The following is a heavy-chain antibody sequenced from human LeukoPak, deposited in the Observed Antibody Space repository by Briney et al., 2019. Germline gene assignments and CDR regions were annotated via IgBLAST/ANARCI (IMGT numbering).Heavy chain of an antibody. D-gene: IGHD3-10*01. CDR1: GFTFSTYA. CDR3: AKDLGLLWFGTFDY. CDR2: MTGSGGST. J-gene: IGHJ4*02. Sequence: GGSPRLSCAASGFTFSTYAMSWVRQAPGKGLEWVATMTGSGGSTFYGDSVKGRFTIARDNSNNMLYLQMNSLRAEDTAVYYCAKDLGLLWFGTFDYWGQGILVTVSS. V-gene: IGHV3-23*01.